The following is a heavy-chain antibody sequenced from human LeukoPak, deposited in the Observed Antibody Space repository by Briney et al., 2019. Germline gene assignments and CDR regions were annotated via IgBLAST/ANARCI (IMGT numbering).Heavy chain of an antibody. J-gene: IGHJ4*02. Sequence: GGSLRLSCAASEFTFSSYEMNWIRQAPGKGLEWVSYISSSGSTIYYADSVKGRFTISRDNAKKSLYLQMNSLRAEDTAVYYCARVGWLRFFDYWGQGTLVTVSS. CDR2: ISSSGSTI. D-gene: IGHD5-12*01. CDR1: EFTFSSYE. CDR3: ARVGWLRFFDY. V-gene: IGHV3-48*03.